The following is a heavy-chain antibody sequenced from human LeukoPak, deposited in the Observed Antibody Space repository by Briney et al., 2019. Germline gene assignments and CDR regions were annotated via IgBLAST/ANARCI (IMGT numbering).Heavy chain of an antibody. D-gene: IGHD6-13*01. CDR3: ARHAGITIASFYFDS. CDR1: GGSISSITYY. CDR2: IYYGGST. Sequence: ASETLSLTCTVSGGSISSITYYWGWIRQPPGKGLEWIGSIYYGGSTYYNPSLKSRVTTSVDTSKNQFSLKLSSVTAADTAVYYCARHAGITIASFYFDSWGQGTLVTVSS. J-gene: IGHJ4*02. V-gene: IGHV4-39*01.